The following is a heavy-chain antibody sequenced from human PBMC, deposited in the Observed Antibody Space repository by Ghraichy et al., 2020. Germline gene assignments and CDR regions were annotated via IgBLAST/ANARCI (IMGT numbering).Heavy chain of an antibody. CDR1: GASIISNSIY. V-gene: IGHV4-39*01. D-gene: IGHD6-6*01. CDR2: IYYTGSTT. Sequence: SETLSLTCTVSGASIISNSIYWGWIRQPPGKGLEWIGSIYYTGSTTYFNPSLKSRVTMSVDTSKNQFSLRLNSVTAADTAIYYFARRPPSSSYYFDYWGQGTLVTVSS. J-gene: IGHJ4*02. CDR3: ARRPPSSSYYFDY.